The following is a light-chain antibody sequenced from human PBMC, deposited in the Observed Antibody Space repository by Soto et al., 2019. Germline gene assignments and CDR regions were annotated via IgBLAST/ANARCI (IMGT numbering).Light chain of an antibody. Sequence: QSALTQPASVSGFPGQSIAISCTGTSSDVSTDNYVSWYQHRPGKAPKLMIYDVSYRPTGVSNRFSGSKSANTASLTISGLQAEDEADYYCSSYTTSNTQVFGGGTQLTVL. CDR1: SSDVSTDNY. CDR3: SSYTTSNTQV. J-gene: IGLJ3*02. CDR2: DVS. V-gene: IGLV2-14*01.